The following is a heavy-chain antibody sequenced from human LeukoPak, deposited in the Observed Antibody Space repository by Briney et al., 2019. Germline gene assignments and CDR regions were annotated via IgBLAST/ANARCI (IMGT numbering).Heavy chain of an antibody. CDR1: GGSFNDYY. Sequence: SETLSLTCAVYGGSFNDYYWSWIRQSPGKGLEWIGEINNSGNTYYNPSLKSRVTLSVDTSKNQFSLKLNSVTAADTAVFYCARRDLVRGDIQRVGGFDPWGQGTLVTVSS. CDR2: INNSGNT. CDR3: ARRDLVRGDIQRVGGFDP. D-gene: IGHD3-10*01. J-gene: IGHJ5*02. V-gene: IGHV4-34*01.